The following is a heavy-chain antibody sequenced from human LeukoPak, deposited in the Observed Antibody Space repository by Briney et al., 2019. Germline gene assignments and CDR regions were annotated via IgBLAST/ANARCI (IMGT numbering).Heavy chain of an antibody. CDR2: INPNSGDT. J-gene: IGHJ4*02. D-gene: IGHD4-17*01. V-gene: IGHV1-2*02. Sequence: ASVKVSCKASGYTFTGYYMHWVRQAPGHGLEWMGWINPNSGDTSYAQKFQGRVTMTRDTSITTTYLDLTRLTSDDTAVYFCARGRTLSGGKRDYLDSYWGQGTLVIVPS. CDR3: ARGRTLSGGKRDYLDSY. CDR1: GYTFTGYY.